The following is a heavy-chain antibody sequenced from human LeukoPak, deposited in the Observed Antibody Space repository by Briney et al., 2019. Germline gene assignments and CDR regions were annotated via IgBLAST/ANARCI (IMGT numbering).Heavy chain of an antibody. V-gene: IGHV3-30-3*01. D-gene: IGHD6-13*01. CDR1: GFTFSSHA. CDR2: ISYDGSNK. CDR3: ARGGARSSSYYYYGMDV. J-gene: IGHJ6*02. Sequence: GGSLRLSCAASGFTFSSHAMHWVRQAPGKGLEWVAVISYDGSNKYYADSVKGRFTISRDNSKNTLYLQMNSLRAEDTAVFYCARGGARSSSYYYYGMDVWGLGTTVTVSS.